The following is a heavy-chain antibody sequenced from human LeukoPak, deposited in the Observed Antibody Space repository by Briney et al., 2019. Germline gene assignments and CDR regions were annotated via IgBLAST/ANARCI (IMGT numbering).Heavy chain of an antibody. D-gene: IGHD3-10*01. CDR2: ISGSNSYI. V-gene: IGHV3-21*01. CDR3: VLLSLTPG. Sequence: GGSLRLSCAASGFTFSSYSMNWVRQAPGKGLEWVSSISGSNSYIYYADSMKGRFTISRDNAKNSLYLQMNSLRAEDTAVYYCVLLSLTPGWGQGTLVTVSS. J-gene: IGHJ4*02. CDR1: GFTFSSYS.